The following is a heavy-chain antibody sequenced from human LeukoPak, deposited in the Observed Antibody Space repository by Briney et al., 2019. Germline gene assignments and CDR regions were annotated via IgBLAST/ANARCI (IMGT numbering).Heavy chain of an antibody. CDR3: ARFWGSYPPDY. V-gene: IGHV3-23*01. J-gene: IGHJ4*02. Sequence: PGGSLRLSCAASGFSFTSYAMTWVRQAPGKGLEWVSAASEDGGTTYYADSVKGRFAISRDNTKNTLYLQMNSLGAEDTAVYYCARFWGSYPPDYWGQGTLVTVSS. CDR2: ASEDGGTT. D-gene: IGHD3-16*01. CDR1: GFSFTSYA.